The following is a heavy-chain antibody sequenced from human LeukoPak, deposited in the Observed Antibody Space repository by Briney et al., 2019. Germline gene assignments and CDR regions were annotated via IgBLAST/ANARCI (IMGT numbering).Heavy chain of an antibody. CDR3: ARGGGDAFDI. Sequence: ASVKVSCKASGYTFTGYYIHWVRQAPGQGLEWLGWINPNSGGTNYQGWVTMTRDTSISTAYMELSRLRSDDTAVYYCARGGGDAFDIWGQGTMVTVSS. D-gene: IGHD3-16*01. CDR2: INPNSGGT. V-gene: IGHV1-2*04. J-gene: IGHJ3*02. CDR1: GYTFTGYY.